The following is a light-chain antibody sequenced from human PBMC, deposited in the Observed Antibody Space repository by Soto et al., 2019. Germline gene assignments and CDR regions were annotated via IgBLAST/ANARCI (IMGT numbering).Light chain of an antibody. CDR3: QQYNNYST. CDR2: RAS. J-gene: IGKJ1*01. CDR1: QSISSW. Sequence: DIQMTQSPSTLSASIGDRVTITCRASQSISSWLAWYQQKPGKAPKLLIYRASTLETGVPSRFSGSGTGTDFTLTITSLQPDDFATYYCQQYNNYSTFGQGTKVDI. V-gene: IGKV1-5*03.